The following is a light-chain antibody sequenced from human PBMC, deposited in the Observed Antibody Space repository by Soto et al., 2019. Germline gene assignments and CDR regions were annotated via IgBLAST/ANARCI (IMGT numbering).Light chain of an antibody. V-gene: IGKV3-15*01. CDR3: QQYNNWPLT. J-gene: IGKJ1*01. CDR2: GAS. CDR1: QSVSSN. Sequence: EIVMTQSPATLYVSPGERATLSCRASQSVSSNLAWYQQKPGQAPRLLIYGASTRATGIPARFSGSGSGTEFTLPISSLQSEDFAVYYCQQYNNWPLTFGQGTQVEIK.